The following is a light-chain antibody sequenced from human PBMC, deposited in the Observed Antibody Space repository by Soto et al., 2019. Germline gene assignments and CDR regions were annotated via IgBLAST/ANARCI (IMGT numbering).Light chain of an antibody. V-gene: IGKV1-5*03. CDR2: KAS. J-gene: IGKJ1*01. CDR3: QHYNSYSEA. Sequence: DIHIVCAPSALCLSLVDRVTITCRASQTISSWLAWYQQKPGKAPKLLIYKASTLKSGVPSRFSGSGSGTEFTLTISSLQPDDFATYYCQHYNSYSEAFGQGTKVDIK. CDR1: QTISSW.